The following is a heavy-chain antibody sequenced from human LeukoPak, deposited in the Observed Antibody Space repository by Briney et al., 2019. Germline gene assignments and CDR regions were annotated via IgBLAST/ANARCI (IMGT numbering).Heavy chain of an antibody. CDR1: GGSVRDNY. J-gene: IGHJ4*02. CDR2: VYTGGSP. V-gene: IGHV4-4*07. D-gene: IGHD1-14*01. Sequence: PSETLSLTCTVSGGSVRDNYWSWIRQPPGKGLEWIGRVYTGGSPNYNSSLKSRVALSLDTSRNQFSMNRTSVTDADTAVYFCARGSTFTGFDFWGQGALVTVSS. CDR3: ARGSTFTGFDF.